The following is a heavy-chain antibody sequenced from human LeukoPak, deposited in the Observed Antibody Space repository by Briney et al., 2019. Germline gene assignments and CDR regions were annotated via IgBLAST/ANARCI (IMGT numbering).Heavy chain of an antibody. J-gene: IGHJ5*02. CDR2: INHSGST. V-gene: IGHV4-34*01. D-gene: IGHD3-10*01. Sequence: PSETLSLTCAVYGGSFSGYYWSWIRQPPGKGLEWIGEINHSGSTNYNPSLKSRVTISVDTSKNQFSLKLSSVTAADTAVYYCASRGELWFGELLQGGNWFDPWGQGTLVTVSS. CDR3: ASRGELWFGELLQGGNWFDP. CDR1: GGSFSGYY.